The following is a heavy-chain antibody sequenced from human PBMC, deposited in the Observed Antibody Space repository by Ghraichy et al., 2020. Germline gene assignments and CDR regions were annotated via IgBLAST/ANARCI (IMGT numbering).Heavy chain of an antibody. CDR2: IYSGGRT. V-gene: IGHV3-66*01. J-gene: IGHJ4*02. CDR1: GFTVSSNY. CDR3: ARSMVRGGDDY. D-gene: IGHD3-10*01. Sequence: GGSLRLSCAASGFTVSSNYMSWVRQAPGKGLEWVSVIYSGGRTYYADSVKGRFTISRDNSKNTLYLQMNSLRAEDTAVYYCARSMVRGGDDYWGQGTLVTVSS.